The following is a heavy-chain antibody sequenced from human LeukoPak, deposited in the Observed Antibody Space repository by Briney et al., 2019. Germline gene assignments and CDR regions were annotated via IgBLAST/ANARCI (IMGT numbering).Heavy chain of an antibody. D-gene: IGHD1-26*01. V-gene: IGHV1-46*01. CDR3: AKDSRHRIVGTTTFLDY. Sequence: ASVKVSCEASGYTFTSYDINWVRQATGQGLEWMGLINPSGGSTRYAQKFQGRVTMIRDMSTSTVYMELSSLRSEDTAVYYCAKDSRHRIVGTTTFLDYWGQGTLVTVSS. CDR2: INPSGGST. J-gene: IGHJ4*02. CDR1: GYTFTSYD.